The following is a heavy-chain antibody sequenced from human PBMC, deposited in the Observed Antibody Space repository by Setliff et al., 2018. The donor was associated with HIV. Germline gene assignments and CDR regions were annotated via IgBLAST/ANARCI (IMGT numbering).Heavy chain of an antibody. D-gene: IGHD5-18*01. CDR3: ARDDSNGNTDAFDI. CDR2: INWNGGRT. V-gene: IGHV3-20*04. Sequence: GGSLRLSCAASGFIFDDYGMSWVRQAPGKGLEWVSGINWNGGRTGYADSVKGRFTISRDNAKNSLYLQMNSLRAEDTALYYCARDDSNGNTDAFDIWGQGTTVTVSS. CDR1: GFIFDDYG. J-gene: IGHJ3*02.